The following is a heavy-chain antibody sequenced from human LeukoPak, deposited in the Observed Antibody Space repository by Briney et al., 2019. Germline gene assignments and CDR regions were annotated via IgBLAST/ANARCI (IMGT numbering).Heavy chain of an antibody. Sequence: SETLSLTCTVSGGSISSGDYYWSWIRQPPGKGLEWIGYIYYSGSTYYNPSLKSRVTISVDTSKNQFSLKLSSVTDADTAVYYCAIGYSQGAFDIWGQGTMVTVSS. CDR2: IYYSGST. J-gene: IGHJ3*02. CDR3: AIGYSQGAFDI. CDR1: GGSISSGDYY. V-gene: IGHV4-30-4*08. D-gene: IGHD1-26*01.